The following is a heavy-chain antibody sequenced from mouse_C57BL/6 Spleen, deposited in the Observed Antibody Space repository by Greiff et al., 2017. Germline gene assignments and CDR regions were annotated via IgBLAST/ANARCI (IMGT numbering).Heavy chain of an antibody. CDR2: ILPGSGST. CDR3: ARSAELYYYGRAWFAY. V-gene: IGHV1-9*01. J-gene: IGHJ3*01. CDR1: GYTFTGYW. Sequence: QVQLQQSGAELMKPGASVKLSCKATGYTFTGYWIEWVKQRPGHGLEWIGEILPGSGSTNYNEKFKGKAPFTADTSSNTAYMQLSSLTTEDSAIYYCARSAELYYYGRAWFAYWGQGTLVTVSA. D-gene: IGHD1-1*01.